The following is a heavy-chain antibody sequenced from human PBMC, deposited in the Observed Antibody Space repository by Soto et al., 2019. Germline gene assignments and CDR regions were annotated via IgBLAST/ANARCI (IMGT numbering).Heavy chain of an antibody. V-gene: IGHV3-30*18. Sequence: GSLRLSCAASGFTFSSYGMHWVRQAPGKGLEWVAVISYDGSNKYYADSVKGRFTISRDNSKNTLYLQMNSLRAEDTAVYYCAKGSFYGSGTERGASDIWGQGTMVTVSS. CDR1: GFTFSSYG. CDR2: ISYDGSNK. D-gene: IGHD3-10*01. J-gene: IGHJ3*02. CDR3: AKGSFYGSGTERGASDI.